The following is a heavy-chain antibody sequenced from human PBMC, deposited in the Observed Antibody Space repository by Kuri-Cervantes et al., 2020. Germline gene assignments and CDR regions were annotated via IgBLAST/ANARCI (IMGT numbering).Heavy chain of an antibody. D-gene: IGHD3-10*01. CDR2: ISWDGGST. CDR3: RGSGNYDY. J-gene: IGHJ4*02. V-gene: IGHV3-43D*03. Sequence: GGSLRLSCAASGFIFDDYAMHWVRQAPGKGLEWVSLISWDGGSTYYADSVKGRFTISRDNSKNSLYLQMNNLRVEDTALYYCRGSGNYDYWGQGTLVTVSS. CDR1: GFIFDDYA.